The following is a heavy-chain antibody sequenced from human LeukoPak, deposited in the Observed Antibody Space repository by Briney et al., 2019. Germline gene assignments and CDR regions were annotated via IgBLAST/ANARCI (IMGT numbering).Heavy chain of an antibody. CDR1: GYTFTGYY. CDR2: INPNSGGT. J-gene: IGHJ5*02. Sequence: ASVKVSCKASGYTFTGYYMHWVRQAPGQGLEWMGWINPNSGGTNYAQKFQGRVTMTRDTSISTAYMELSRLRSDDTAVYYCAADSSGWFTPGWFDPWGQGTLVTVSS. V-gene: IGHV1-2*02. D-gene: IGHD6-19*01. CDR3: AADSSGWFTPGWFDP.